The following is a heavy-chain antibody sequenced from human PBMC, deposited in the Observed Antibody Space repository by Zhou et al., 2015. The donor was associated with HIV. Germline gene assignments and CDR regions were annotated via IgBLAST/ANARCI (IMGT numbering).Heavy chain of an antibody. CDR2: IIPILGIA. Sequence: QVQLVQSGAEVKKPGSSVKVSCKASGGTFSSYTISWVRQAPGQGLEWMGRIIPILGIANYAQKFQGRVTITADKSTSTAYMELSSLRSEDTAVYYCARDNIVVVPAARDYYYYGMDVWGRRDHGHRLL. D-gene: IGHD2-2*01. J-gene: IGHJ6*02. CDR3: ARDNIVVVPAARDYYYYGMDV. V-gene: IGHV1-69*08. CDR1: GGTFSSYT.